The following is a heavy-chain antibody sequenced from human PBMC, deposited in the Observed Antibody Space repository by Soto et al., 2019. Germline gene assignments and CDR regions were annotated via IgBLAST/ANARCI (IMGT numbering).Heavy chain of an antibody. CDR1: GGTFSSYA. CDR3: ARGNTAMVLLGAFDI. Sequence: GASVKVSCKASGGTFSSYAISWVRQAPGQGLEWMGGIIPIFGTANYAQKFQGRVTITADESTSTAYMELSSLRSEDTAVYYCARGNTAMVLLGAFDIWGQGTMVTVSS. D-gene: IGHD5-18*01. CDR2: IIPIFGTA. J-gene: IGHJ3*02. V-gene: IGHV1-69*13.